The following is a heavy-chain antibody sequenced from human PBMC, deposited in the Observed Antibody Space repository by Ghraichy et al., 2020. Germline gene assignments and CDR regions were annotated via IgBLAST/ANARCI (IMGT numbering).Heavy chain of an antibody. Sequence: SETLSLTCTVSGGSISSSSYYWGWIRQPPGKGLEWIGSIYYSGSTYYNPSLKSRVTISVDTSKNQFSLKLSSVTAADTAVYYCAGRRTYCSGGSCLHFDYWGQGTLVTVSS. CDR3: AGRRTYCSGGSCLHFDY. D-gene: IGHD2-15*01. V-gene: IGHV4-39*01. J-gene: IGHJ4*02. CDR2: IYYSGST. CDR1: GGSISSSSYY.